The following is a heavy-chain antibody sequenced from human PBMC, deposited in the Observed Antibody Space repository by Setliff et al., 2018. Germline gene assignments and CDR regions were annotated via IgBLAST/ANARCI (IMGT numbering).Heavy chain of an antibody. Sequence: SETLSLTCTVSGGSISSSSYYWGWIRQPPGKGLEWIGIISYSGSTYYDPSLKSRVTISVDTSKNQFSLKLSSVTAADTAVYYCARVAPTYYDFWSDWDYMDVWGKGTTVTVSS. D-gene: IGHD3-3*01. CDR2: ISYSGST. J-gene: IGHJ6*03. V-gene: IGHV4-39*01. CDR3: ARVAPTYYDFWSDWDYMDV. CDR1: GGSISSSSYY.